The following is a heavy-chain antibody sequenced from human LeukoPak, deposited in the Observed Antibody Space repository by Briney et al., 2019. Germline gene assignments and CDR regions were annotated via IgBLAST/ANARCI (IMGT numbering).Heavy chain of an antibody. CDR1: GFKFDDYA. Sequence: GSLRLSCAASGFKFDDYAMHWVRQPPGKSLEWVSFITWDGTSIYYADSVKGRFTISRDNSKNLLYLQMSSLRPEDTALYYCAKESGYSSGWYREFDYWGQGTLVTVSS. D-gene: IGHD6-19*01. CDR3: AKESGYSSGWYREFDY. V-gene: IGHV3-43*01. J-gene: IGHJ4*02. CDR2: ITWDGTSI.